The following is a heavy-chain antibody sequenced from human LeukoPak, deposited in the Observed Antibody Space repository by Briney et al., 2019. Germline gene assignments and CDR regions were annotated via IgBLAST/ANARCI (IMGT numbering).Heavy chain of an antibody. Sequence: GGSLRLSCAASGFTFSNAWMSWVRQAPGKGLEWVGRIKSKTDGGTTDYAAPVKGRFTISRDDSKNTLYLQMNSLKTEDTAVYYCTTDATKVQLEIRGYWGQGTLVTVSS. V-gene: IGHV3-15*01. CDR3: TTDATKVQLEIRGY. J-gene: IGHJ4*02. CDR2: IKSKTDGGTT. CDR1: GFTFSNAW. D-gene: IGHD1-1*01.